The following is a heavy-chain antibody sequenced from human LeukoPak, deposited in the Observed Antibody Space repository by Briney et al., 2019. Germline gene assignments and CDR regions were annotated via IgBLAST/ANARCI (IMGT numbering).Heavy chain of an antibody. D-gene: IGHD3-3*01. CDR1: GYTFTSYY. CDR2: INPSGGST. V-gene: IGHV1-46*01. J-gene: IGHJ5*02. CDR3: ARRDYDFWRGYDSNWFDP. Sequence: ASVKVSCKASGYTFTSYYMHWVRQAPGQGLEWMGIINPSGGSTSYAQKFQGRVTMTRDTSTSTVYMELSSLRSEDTAVYYCARRDYDFWRGYDSNWFDPWGQGTLVTVSS.